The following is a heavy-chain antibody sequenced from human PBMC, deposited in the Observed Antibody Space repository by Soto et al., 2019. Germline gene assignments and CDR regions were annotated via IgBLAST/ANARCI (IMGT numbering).Heavy chain of an antibody. V-gene: IGHV4-39*01. D-gene: IGHD3-3*01. CDR1: GGSISSRSHY. Sequence: QLQLQESGPGLVKPSETLSLTCTVSGGSISSRSHYWGWIRQSPGKHLEWIGSSFYRGSTHYNPYLKTRVTISVDTSKNQVSLKLYSVTAADTAVYYCATADGFGLVTPFFEYWGQGILVTVSS. J-gene: IGHJ4*02. CDR3: ATADGFGLVTPFFEY. CDR2: SFYRGST.